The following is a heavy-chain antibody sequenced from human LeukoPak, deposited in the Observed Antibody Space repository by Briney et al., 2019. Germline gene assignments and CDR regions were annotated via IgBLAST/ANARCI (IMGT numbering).Heavy chain of an antibody. CDR1: GGSISSSGYY. V-gene: IGHV4-39*01. CDR2: ISYSGTT. D-gene: IGHD2/OR15-2a*01. J-gene: IGHJ4*02. CDR3: ARRVIAATLDY. Sequence: SETLSLTCTVSGGSISSSGYYWAWIRQPPGTGLEWNGSISYSGTTFYNPSLKSRVTISADTSKNQFFLRLSSVTAADTAIYYCARRVIAATLDYWGRGTLVTVSA.